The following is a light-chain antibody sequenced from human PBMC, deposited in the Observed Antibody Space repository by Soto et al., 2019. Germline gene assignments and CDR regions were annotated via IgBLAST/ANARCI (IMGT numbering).Light chain of an antibody. V-gene: IGKV3-15*01. J-gene: IGKJ1*01. CDR2: GAS. CDR1: QSVSSN. Sequence: IVVTPFPATLSVSPGERATLSCRASQSVSSNLACYQQKPCKAPRLLIYGASTRATGIPARFSGSGSGTAFTLTISSLQSEDFAVYYCQQYNNWPRAFGQGTEV. CDR3: QQYNNWPRA.